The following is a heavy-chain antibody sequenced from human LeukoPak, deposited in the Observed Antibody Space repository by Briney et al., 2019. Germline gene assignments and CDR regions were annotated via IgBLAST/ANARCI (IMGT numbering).Heavy chain of an antibody. J-gene: IGHJ3*02. CDR2: IYYSGST. V-gene: IGHV4-39*01. CDR3: GYGDSLDAFDI. D-gene: IGHD4-17*01. CDR1: GGSFSGYY. Sequence: SETLSLTCAVYGGSFSGYYWGWIRQPPGKGLEWIGSIYYSGSTYYNPSLKSRVTISVDTSKNQFSLKLSSVTAADTAVYYCGYGDSLDAFDIWGQGTMVTVSS.